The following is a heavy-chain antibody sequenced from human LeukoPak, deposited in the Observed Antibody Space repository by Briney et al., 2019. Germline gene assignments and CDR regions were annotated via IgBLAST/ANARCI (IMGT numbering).Heavy chain of an antibody. CDR3: ARGGLWFGELLYFDY. D-gene: IGHD3-10*01. CDR1: GYTFTSYG. J-gene: IGHJ4*02. V-gene: IGHV1-18*01. Sequence: ASVKVSCKASGYTFTSYGISWVRQAPGQGLEWMGWISAYNGNTNYAQKLQGRVTMTTDTSTSTAYMELSSLGSEDTAVYYCARGGLWFGELLYFDYWGQGTLVTVSS. CDR2: ISAYNGNT.